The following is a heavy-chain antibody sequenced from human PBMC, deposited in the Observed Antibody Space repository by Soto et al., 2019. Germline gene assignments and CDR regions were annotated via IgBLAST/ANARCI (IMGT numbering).Heavy chain of an antibody. CDR3: AREVPSRYFDL. CDR1: GASFSDSY. D-gene: IGHD1-1*01. J-gene: IGHJ2*01. Sequence: QVRLQQWGAGLLKPSETLSLTCAVYGASFSDSYWNWIRQPPGKGLEWIGEINHSGSTIYNTSLESRVPISLDTSRKQFTLKMRSATAADTAVYYCAREVPSRYFDLWGRGTPVTVSS. CDR2: INHSGST. V-gene: IGHV4-34*01.